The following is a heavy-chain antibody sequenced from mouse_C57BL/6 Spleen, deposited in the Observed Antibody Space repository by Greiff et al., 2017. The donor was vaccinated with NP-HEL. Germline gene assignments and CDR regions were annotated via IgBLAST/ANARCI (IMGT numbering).Heavy chain of an antibody. J-gene: IGHJ3*01. CDR3: ARYTDSSAY. V-gene: IGHV1-82*01. D-gene: IGHD3-2*01. Sequence: VQLQQSGPELVKPGASVKISCKASGYAFSSSWMNWVKQRPGKGLEWIGRIYPGDGDTNYNGKFKGKATLTADKSSSTAYMQLSSLTSEDSAVYFCARYTDSSAYWGQGTLVTVSA. CDR1: GYAFSSSW. CDR2: IYPGDGDT.